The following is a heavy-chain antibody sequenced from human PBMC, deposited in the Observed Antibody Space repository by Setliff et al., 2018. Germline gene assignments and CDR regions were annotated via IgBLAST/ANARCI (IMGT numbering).Heavy chain of an antibody. V-gene: IGHV3-7*01. Sequence: LSLTCAASGFTFKNYWMTWVRQAPGKGLEWVANIERDGSEKFYVDSVKGRFTISRDNAKNSLFLQMNNLRAEDTALYYCASSSGWIPWIQHWGPGTLVTVSS. D-gene: IGHD3-10*01. CDR3: ASSSGWIPWIQH. CDR2: IERDGSEK. CDR1: GFTFKNYW. J-gene: IGHJ1*01.